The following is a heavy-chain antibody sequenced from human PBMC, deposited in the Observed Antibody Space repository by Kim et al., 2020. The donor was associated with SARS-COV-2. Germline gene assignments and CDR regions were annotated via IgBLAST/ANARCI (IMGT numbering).Heavy chain of an antibody. CDR2: IDYSGST. Sequence: SETLSLTCTVSGGSISSYYWSGVRQPSGKGLEGIGYIDYSGSTNYNPSLKSRVTISVDTSKNQFSLKLSSVTAADTAVYYCARMYRIAAAGRTHWFDPWGQGTLVTVSS. J-gene: IGHJ5*02. V-gene: IGHV4-59*01. CDR3: ARMYRIAAAGRTHWFDP. CDR1: GGSISSYY. D-gene: IGHD6-13*01.